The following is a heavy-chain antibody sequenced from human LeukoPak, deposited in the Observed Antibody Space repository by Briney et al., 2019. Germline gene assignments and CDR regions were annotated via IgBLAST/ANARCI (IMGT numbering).Heavy chain of an antibody. CDR2: INYSGST. D-gene: IGHD3-22*01. CDR1: GGSISSSGYY. Sequence: SETLSLTCTVSGGSISSSGYYWGWIRQPPGKGLEWIGSINYSGSTYYNPSLKSRVTISVDTSKNQFSLKLSSVTAADTAVYYCARRPQTGYDSSGYYPGDFDYWGQGTLVTVSS. J-gene: IGHJ4*02. V-gene: IGHV4-39*01. CDR3: ARRPQTGYDSSGYYPGDFDY.